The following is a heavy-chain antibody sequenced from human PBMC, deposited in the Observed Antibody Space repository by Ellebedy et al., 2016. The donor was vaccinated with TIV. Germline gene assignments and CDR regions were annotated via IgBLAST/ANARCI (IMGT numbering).Heavy chain of an antibody. V-gene: IGHV4-39*07. D-gene: IGHD5-12*01. Sequence: GSLRLXXNVSGGTISSTNYYWGWIRQSPEKGLEWIGSIYHSGSTYYNPSPKSRLTISLDTTKNQFSLRLDSVTAADTAVYYCASSPSGYEIPYWGQGTLVTVSS. CDR2: IYHSGST. J-gene: IGHJ4*02. CDR3: ASSPSGYEIPY. CDR1: GGTISSTNYY.